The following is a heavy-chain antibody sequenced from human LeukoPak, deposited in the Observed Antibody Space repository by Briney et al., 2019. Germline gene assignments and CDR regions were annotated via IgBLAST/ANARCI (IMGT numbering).Heavy chain of an antibody. CDR3: ARDGVAAAGTAVGWFDP. J-gene: IGHJ5*02. CDR1: GFTFSDYY. Sequence: GGSLRLSCAASGFTFSDYYMNWIRQSPGKGLEWVSYISSSSSTIYYADSVKGRFTISRDNAENSLSLQMNSLRADDTAVYYCARDGVAAAGTAVGWFDPWGQGTLVTVSS. D-gene: IGHD6-13*01. V-gene: IGHV3-11*01. CDR2: ISSSSSTI.